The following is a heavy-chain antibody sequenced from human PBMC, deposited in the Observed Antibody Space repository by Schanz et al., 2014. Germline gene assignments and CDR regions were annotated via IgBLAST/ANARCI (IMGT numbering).Heavy chain of an antibody. Sequence: EVQLVESGGGLIQPGGSLRLSCAVSGFTVSTNYMSWVRQAPGKGLEWVSSLYIGGGSTRYADSVKGRFIISRDSSKNTLFRQMNSLRADDTAVYFCARDEGRDGYNLAFDVWGQGTLVTVSS. CDR1: GFTVSTNY. D-gene: IGHD5-12*01. CDR3: ARDEGRDGYNLAFDV. J-gene: IGHJ3*01. V-gene: IGHV3-53*01. CDR2: LYIGGGST.